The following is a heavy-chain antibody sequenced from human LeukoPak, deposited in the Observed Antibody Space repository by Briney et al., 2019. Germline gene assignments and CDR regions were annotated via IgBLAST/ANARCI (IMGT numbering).Heavy chain of an antibody. D-gene: IGHD5-12*01. CDR1: GFTFSNYG. V-gene: IGHV3-23*01. J-gene: IGHJ4*02. CDR2: ISGGGDSK. Sequence: GGSLRLSCAASGFTFSNYGMRWVRQAPGKGLEWVSGISGGGDSKYYADSVKGRFTISRDNSKNTLYLQMNSLRAEDTAVYYCAKESTVIVATIDYWGQGTPVTASS. CDR3: AKESTVIVATIDY.